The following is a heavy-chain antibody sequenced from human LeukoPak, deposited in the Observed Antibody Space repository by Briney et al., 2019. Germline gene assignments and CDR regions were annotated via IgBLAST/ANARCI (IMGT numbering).Heavy chain of an antibody. Sequence: GGSLRLSCVASGFTFSRYWMTWFRQAPGKGLEWVANMKQDGSQKNYVDSVKGRFTISRDNARKSLFLQTNSLRGEDTAVYYCARGGTFDIWGQGTRVTVSS. CDR3: ARGGTFDI. V-gene: IGHV3-7*01. CDR1: GFTFSRYW. CDR2: MKQDGSQK. J-gene: IGHJ3*02.